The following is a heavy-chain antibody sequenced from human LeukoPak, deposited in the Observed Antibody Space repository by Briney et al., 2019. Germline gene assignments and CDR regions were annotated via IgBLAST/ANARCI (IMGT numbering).Heavy chain of an antibody. D-gene: IGHD3-16*01. Sequence: SETLSLTCTVSGSSISSYYWSWIRQPPGKGLEWIGYIYYSGSTNYNPSLKSRVTISVDTSKNQFSLKLSSVTAADPAVYYCARGPGGWGSRYFDLWGRGTLVTVSS. CDR1: GSSISSYY. CDR2: IYYSGST. V-gene: IGHV4-59*01. CDR3: ARGPGGWGSRYFDL. J-gene: IGHJ2*01.